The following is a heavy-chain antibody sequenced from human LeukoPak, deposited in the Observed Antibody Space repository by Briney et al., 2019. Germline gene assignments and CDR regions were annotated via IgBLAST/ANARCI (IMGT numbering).Heavy chain of an antibody. Sequence: GGSLRLSCAASGFTFSIYAMSWVRQAPGKGLEWVSVISESGITTYDTDSVKGRFTISRDNSNGMLFLQMNSLRAEVTAVYYCAKAASVVTSPFDYWGQGTLVTVSS. J-gene: IGHJ4*02. D-gene: IGHD3-22*01. V-gene: IGHV3-23*01. CDR2: ISESGITT. CDR1: GFTFSIYA. CDR3: AKAASVVTSPFDY.